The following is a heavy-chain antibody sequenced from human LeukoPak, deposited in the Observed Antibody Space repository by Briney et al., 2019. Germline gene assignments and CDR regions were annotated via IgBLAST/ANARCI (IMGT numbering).Heavy chain of an antibody. Sequence: SETLSLTCTVSGDSISSSSSYWGWIRQPPGEGLEWIGSIYYSGSTNYSPALKSRVSISIDTSKNQFSLKVTSVTAADTAMYYCARDRNGSGTYVSWGQGTLVTVSS. CDR3: ARDRNGSGTYVS. CDR1: GDSISSSSSY. V-gene: IGHV4-39*07. J-gene: IGHJ5*02. CDR2: IYYSGST. D-gene: IGHD3-10*01.